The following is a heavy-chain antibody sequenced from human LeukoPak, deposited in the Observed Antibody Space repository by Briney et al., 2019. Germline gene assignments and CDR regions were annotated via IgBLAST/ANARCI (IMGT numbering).Heavy chain of an antibody. V-gene: IGHV3-48*03. D-gene: IGHD6-19*01. CDR1: GFTFSSYE. CDR3: ARGSGWLNYFDH. Sequence: PGGSLRLSCAASGFTFSSYEMNWVRQAPGKGLEWVSYISSSGSTIYYADSVKGRFTISRDNAKNSLYLQMNSLRAEDTAVYYCARGSGWLNYFDHWGQGTLVTVSS. CDR2: ISSSGSTI. J-gene: IGHJ4*02.